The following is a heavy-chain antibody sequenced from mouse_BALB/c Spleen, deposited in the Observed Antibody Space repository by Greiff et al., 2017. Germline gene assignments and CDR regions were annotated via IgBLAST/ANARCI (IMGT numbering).Heavy chain of an antibody. CDR1: GYSITSDYA. Sequence: EVNLVESGPGLVKPSQSLSLTCTVTGYSITSDYAWNWIRQFPGNKLEWMGYISYSGSTSYNPSLKSRISITRDTSKNQFFLQLNSVTTEDTATYYCARCPYYYGRGYFDVWGAGTTVTVSS. CDR2: ISYSGST. J-gene: IGHJ1*01. V-gene: IGHV3-2*02. D-gene: IGHD1-1*01. CDR3: ARCPYYYGRGYFDV.